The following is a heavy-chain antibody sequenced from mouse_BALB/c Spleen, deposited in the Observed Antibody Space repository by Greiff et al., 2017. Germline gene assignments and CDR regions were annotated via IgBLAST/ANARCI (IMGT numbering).Heavy chain of an antibody. J-gene: IGHJ3*01. CDR1: GFSLTSYG. CDR2: IWSGGST. V-gene: IGHV2-2*03. D-gene: IGHD2-14*01. CDR3: ARNGRYDWFAY. Sequence: VQLVESGPGLVQPSQSLSITCTVSGFSLTSYGIHWVRQSPGKGLEWLGVIWSGGSTDYNAAFISRLSIIKDNSKSQVFFKMNSLQSNDTAIYYCARNGRYDWFAYWGQGTLVTVSA.